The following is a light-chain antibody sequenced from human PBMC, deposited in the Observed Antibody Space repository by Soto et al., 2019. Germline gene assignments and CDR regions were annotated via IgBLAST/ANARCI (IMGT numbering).Light chain of an antibody. CDR2: DVI. V-gene: IGLV2-14*01. CDR3: SSYTSSSTLVV. Sequence: QSALTQPASVSGSPGQSRTISCTGTSSDVGGYNYVSWYQQHPGKAPKLMIYDVINRPSGVSNRFSGSKAGNTASLTISGLQAEDEADYYCSSYTSSSTLVVFGGGTKLTV. CDR1: SSDVGGYNY. J-gene: IGLJ2*01.